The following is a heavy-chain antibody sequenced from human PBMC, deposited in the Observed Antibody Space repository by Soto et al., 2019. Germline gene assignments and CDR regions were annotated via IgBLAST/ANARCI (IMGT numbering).Heavy chain of an antibody. V-gene: IGHV4-59*08. CDR2: IYYSGNT. CDR3: AGHSPGESWFDP. J-gene: IGHJ5*02. D-gene: IGHD1-26*01. Sequence: QVQLQESGPGLVKPSETLSLTCTVSGGSISSYYWSWIRQPPGKGLQWIGYIYYSGNTNYNPSLKSRVTISVDTPNNQFSLRLSSVTAADTAVYYCAGHSPGESWFDPWGQGTLVTVSS. CDR1: GGSISSYY.